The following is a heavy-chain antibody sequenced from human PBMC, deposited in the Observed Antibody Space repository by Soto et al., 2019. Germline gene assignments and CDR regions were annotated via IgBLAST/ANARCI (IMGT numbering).Heavy chain of an antibody. D-gene: IGHD5-18*01. J-gene: IGHJ4*02. Sequence: SETLSLTCAVYGGSFSDYYWSWIRQPPGKGLEWIGEINHSGSTNYNPSLKSRVTMSVDTSKNQFSLKLSSVTAADTAVYYCARGGRDTHGFDSCGRGTLVTVSS. CDR1: GGSFSDYY. CDR3: ARGGRDTHGFDS. V-gene: IGHV4-34*01. CDR2: INHSGST.